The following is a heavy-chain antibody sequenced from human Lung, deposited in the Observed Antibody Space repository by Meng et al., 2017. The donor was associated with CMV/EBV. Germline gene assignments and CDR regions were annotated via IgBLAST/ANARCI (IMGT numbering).Heavy chain of an antibody. J-gene: IGHJ4*02. V-gene: IGHV5-51*01. CDR3: AIRWRYGNGPYFDY. CDR2: INPGDSDT. D-gene: IGHD2-8*01. Sequence: GGSLRLXXKYFGYSFTNCWIGWVRQMPGKGLEWMGIINPGDSDTQYRASFQGQVTISADKSINTAYLQWGSLKASDTAMYYCAIRWRYGNGPYFDYWGQGXLVTVSS. CDR1: GYSFTNCW.